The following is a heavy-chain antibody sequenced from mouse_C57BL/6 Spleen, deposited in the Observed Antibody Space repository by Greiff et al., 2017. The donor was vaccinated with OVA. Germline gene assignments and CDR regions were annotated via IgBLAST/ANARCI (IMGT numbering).Heavy chain of an antibody. CDR2: IYPGDGDT. J-gene: IGHJ2*01. D-gene: IGHD2-10*01. V-gene: IGHV1-80*01. CDR1: GYAFSSYW. CDR3: ARGVLPYYFDY. Sequence: VQLMESGAELVKPGASVKISCKASGYAFSSYWMNWVKQRPGKGLEWIGQIYPGDGDTNYNGKFKGKATLTADKSSSTAYMQLSSLTSEDSAVYFCARGVLPYYFDYWGQGTTLTVSS.